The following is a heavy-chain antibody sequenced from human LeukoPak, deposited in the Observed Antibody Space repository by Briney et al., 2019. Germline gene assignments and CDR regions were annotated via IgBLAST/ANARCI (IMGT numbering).Heavy chain of an antibody. V-gene: IGHV3-21*01. J-gene: IGHJ4*02. CDR2: ISSSSSYI. Sequence: PGGSLRLSCAASGFTFSSYSMNWVRQAPGRGLEWVSSISSSSSYIYYADSVKGRFTISRDDARNSLYLQMNSLRAEDTAVYYCARNGYGDTALDYWGQGTLVTVSS. D-gene: IGHD4-17*01. CDR1: GFTFSSYS. CDR3: ARNGYGDTALDY.